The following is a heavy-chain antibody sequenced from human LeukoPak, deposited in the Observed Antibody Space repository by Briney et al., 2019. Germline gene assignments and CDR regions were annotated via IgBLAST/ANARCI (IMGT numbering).Heavy chain of an antibody. D-gene: IGHD5-12*01. CDR1: GGSISSYF. CDR3: ARDRWLCY. CDR2: IYYSGST. Sequence: SETLSLTCTVSGGSISSYFWSWVRQPPGKGLEWIGYIYYSGSTNYNPSLKSRVTISVDTSKNQFSLKLASVTTADTAVYYCARDRWLCYWGQGTLVTVSS. J-gene: IGHJ4*02. V-gene: IGHV4-59*01.